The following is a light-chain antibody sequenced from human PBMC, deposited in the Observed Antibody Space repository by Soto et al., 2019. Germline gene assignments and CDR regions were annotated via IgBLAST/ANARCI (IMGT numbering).Light chain of an antibody. Sequence: QSALTQPASVSGSPGQSITISCTGTSSDVGGHHYVSWYQQHPGKAPKVIIYEVSDRPSGVSDRFSGSKSDNTASLTISGLQADDEADYYCSSYSSSSTLYVFGTGTNLTVL. J-gene: IGLJ1*01. V-gene: IGLV2-14*01. CDR2: EVS. CDR3: SSYSSSSTLYV. CDR1: SSDVGGHHY.